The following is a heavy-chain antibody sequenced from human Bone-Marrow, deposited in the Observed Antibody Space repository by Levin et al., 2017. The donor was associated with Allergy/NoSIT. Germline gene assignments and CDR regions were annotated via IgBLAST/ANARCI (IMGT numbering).Heavy chain of an antibody. D-gene: IGHD3-10*01. J-gene: IGHJ4*02. CDR1: GFTFSTYT. CDR2: ISYNGSNT. CDR3: ASLFPAPNGPATLYNGGKNF. V-gene: IGHV3-30-3*01. Sequence: GGSLRLSCAASGFTFSTYTMHWVRQAPGKGLEWLAVISYNGSNTFYADSMKGRLTISRDNSKNTLNLQLSSLRAEDPAVSYCASLFPAPNGPATLYNGGKNFWGQGTLVTVSS.